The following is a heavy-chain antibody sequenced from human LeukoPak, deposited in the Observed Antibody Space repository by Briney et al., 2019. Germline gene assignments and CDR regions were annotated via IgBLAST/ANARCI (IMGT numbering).Heavy chain of an antibody. V-gene: IGHV3-48*03. J-gene: IGHJ4*02. CDR1: GFTFNNYE. CDR2: TSSSGSTI. CDR3: ARDRGIVGAVEYFDY. Sequence: GSLRLSCASTGFTFNNYEMNWVRPAPGKGLEWVSYTSSSGSTIYYADSVKSRFTISRDNAMISVYLQMNSVRGEDTVVYYCARDRGIVGAVEYFDYWGQGTLVSVS. D-gene: IGHD1-26*01.